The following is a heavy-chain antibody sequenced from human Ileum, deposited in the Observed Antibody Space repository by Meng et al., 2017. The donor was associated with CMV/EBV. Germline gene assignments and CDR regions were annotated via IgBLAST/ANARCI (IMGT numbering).Heavy chain of an antibody. CDR1: GNICTGYY. J-gene: IGHJ4*02. V-gene: IGHV1-2*02. Sequence: QVPLVRSGTALEKPGASVMVSCKASGNICTGYYMHWVRQAPGQVLEWVGCINLNSGVIDFAQKFKGRITLTRDTSITTTYMELTRLIYDDTAVYYCARENWVYDYWGQGTLVTVSS. CDR2: INLNSGVI. D-gene: IGHD7-27*01. CDR3: ARENWVYDY.